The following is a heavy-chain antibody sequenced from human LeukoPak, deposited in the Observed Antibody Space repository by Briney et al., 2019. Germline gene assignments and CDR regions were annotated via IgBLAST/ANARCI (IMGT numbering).Heavy chain of an antibody. CDR3: AKEYSSGWPYYYYYMDV. CDR1: GFTFSSYG. D-gene: IGHD6-19*01. CDR2: IRYDGSNK. V-gene: IGHV3-30*02. J-gene: IGHJ6*03. Sequence: PGGSLRLSCAASGFTFSSYGMHWVRQAPGKGLEWVAFIRYDGSNKYYADSVKGRFTISRDNAKNSLYLQMNSLRAEDTALYYCAKEYSSGWPYYYYYMDVWGKGTTVTISS.